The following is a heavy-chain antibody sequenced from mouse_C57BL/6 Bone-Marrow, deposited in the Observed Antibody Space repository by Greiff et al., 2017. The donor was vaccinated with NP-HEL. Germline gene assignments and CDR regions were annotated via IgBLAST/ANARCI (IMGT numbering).Heavy chain of an antibody. CDR2: INPSSGYT. CDR3: ASHYYGSSYPFAY. CDR1: GYTFTSYW. J-gene: IGHJ3*01. Sequence: QVQLKQSGAELAKPGASVKLSCKASGYTFTSYWMHWVKQRPGQGLEWIGYINPSSGYTKYNQKFKDKATLTADNSSSTAYMQLSSLTYEDSAVYYCASHYYGSSYPFAYWGQGTLVTVSA. V-gene: IGHV1-7*01. D-gene: IGHD1-1*01.